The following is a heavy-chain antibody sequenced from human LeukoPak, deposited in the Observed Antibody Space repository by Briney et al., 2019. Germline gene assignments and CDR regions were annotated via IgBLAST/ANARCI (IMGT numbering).Heavy chain of an antibody. D-gene: IGHD3-10*01. V-gene: IGHV1-69*04. CDR2: IIPILGIA. CDR1: GGTFSSYA. Sequence: SVKVSCKASGGTFSSYAISWVRQAPRQGLEWMGRIIPILGIANYAQKFQGRVTITADKSTSTAYMELSSLRSEDTAVYYCANTYYYGSGSYYNGYYFDYWGQGTLVTVSS. CDR3: ANTYYYGSGSYYNGYYFDY. J-gene: IGHJ4*02.